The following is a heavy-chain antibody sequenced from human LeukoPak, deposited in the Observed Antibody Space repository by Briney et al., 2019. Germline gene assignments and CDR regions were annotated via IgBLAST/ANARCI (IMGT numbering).Heavy chain of an antibody. V-gene: IGHV4-59*01. CDR1: GGSISSYY. D-gene: IGHD3-22*01. CDR2: IYYSGST. Sequence: SETLSLTCTVSGGSISSYYWSWLRQPPGKGLEWLGYIYYSGSTNYNPSLKSRVTISVDTSKNQFSLKLSSVTAADTAVYYCARQAPRTYYYDSSGYSFDYWGQGTLVTVSS. J-gene: IGHJ4*02. CDR3: ARQAPRTYYYDSSGYSFDY.